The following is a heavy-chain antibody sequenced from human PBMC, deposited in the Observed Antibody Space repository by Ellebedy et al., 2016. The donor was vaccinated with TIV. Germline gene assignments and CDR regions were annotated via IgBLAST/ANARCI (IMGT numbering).Heavy chain of an antibody. CDR1: GFTFSNAW. J-gene: IGHJ6*02. Sequence: GESLKISCAASGFTFSNAWMSWVRQAPGKGLEWVGRIKSKTDGGTTDYAAPVKGRFTFSRDDSKNTLYLQMNSLKTEDTAVYYCTTEAYYPRHYGMDVWGQGTTVTVSS. CDR3: TTEAYYPRHYGMDV. CDR2: IKSKTDGGTT. V-gene: IGHV3-15*01. D-gene: IGHD3-10*01.